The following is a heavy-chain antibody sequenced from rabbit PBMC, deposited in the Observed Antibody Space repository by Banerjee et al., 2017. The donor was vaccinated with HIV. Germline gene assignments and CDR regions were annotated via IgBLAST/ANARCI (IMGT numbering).Heavy chain of an antibody. D-gene: IGHD4-2*01. CDR2: INTSSGNT. J-gene: IGHJ4*01. V-gene: IGHV1S45*01. CDR1: GFSFSNKYV. Sequence: QEQLEESGGDLVKPGASLTLTCTASGFSFSNKYVMCWVRQAPGKGLEWIACINTSSGNTVYASWAKGRFTISKTSSTTVTLQMTSLTVADTATYFCARDYGGNDFDFDLWGPGTLVTVS. CDR3: ARDYGGNDFDFDL.